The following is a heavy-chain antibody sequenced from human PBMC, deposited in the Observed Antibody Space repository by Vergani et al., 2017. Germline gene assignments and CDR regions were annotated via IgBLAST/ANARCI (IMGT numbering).Heavy chain of an antibody. CDR3: ARESGYCSGGSCYEFDP. Sequence: QVQLVQSGAEVKKPGASVKVSCKASGYTFTSYAMHWVRQAPGQRVEWMGWINAGNGNTKYSQKFQGRVTITRDTSASTAYMELSSLRSEDTAVYYCARESGYCSGGSCYEFDPWGQGTLVTVSS. D-gene: IGHD2-15*01. CDR2: INAGNGNT. CDR1: GYTFTSYA. V-gene: IGHV1-3*01. J-gene: IGHJ5*02.